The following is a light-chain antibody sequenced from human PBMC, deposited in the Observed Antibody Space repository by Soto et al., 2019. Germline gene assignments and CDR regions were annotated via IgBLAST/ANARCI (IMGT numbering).Light chain of an antibody. J-gene: IGKJ4*01. CDR1: QSVSSSY. CDR3: HQYGSSPLT. Sequence: EIVLTQSPGTLSLSPGERATLSCRASQSVSSSYLAWYQQKPGQAPRLLIYGASSRATGIPDRFSGSGSGTDVTLTISRLEPEDFAVYYCHQYGSSPLTFGGGTKVEI. CDR2: GAS. V-gene: IGKV3-20*01.